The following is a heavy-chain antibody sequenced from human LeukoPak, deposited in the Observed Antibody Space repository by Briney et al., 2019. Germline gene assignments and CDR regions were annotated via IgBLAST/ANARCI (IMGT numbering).Heavy chain of an antibody. CDR3: ARGPYSGSYYSVNAFDI. CDR1: GGSISSSSYY. CDR2: IYYSGST. V-gene: IGHV4-61*01. Sequence: PSETLSLTCTVSGGSISSSSYYWSWVRQPPGKGLEWIGYIYYSGSTNYNPSLKSRVTISVDTSKNQFSLKLSSVTAADTAVYYCARGPYSGSYYSVNAFDIWGQGTMVTVSS. D-gene: IGHD1-26*01. J-gene: IGHJ3*02.